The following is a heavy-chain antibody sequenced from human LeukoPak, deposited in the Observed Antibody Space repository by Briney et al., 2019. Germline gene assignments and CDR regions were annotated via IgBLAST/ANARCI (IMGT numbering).Heavy chain of an antibody. D-gene: IGHD3-10*01. CDR1: GFTFSSYW. J-gene: IGHJ4*02. Sequence: GGPLRLSCAASGFTFSSYWMHWVRQAPGKGLVWVSRINSDGSSTSYADSVKGRFTISRDNSKNTLDLQMNSLRAEDTAVYYCARDIKEDYGSSFDYWGQGTLVTVSS. V-gene: IGHV3-74*01. CDR2: INSDGSST. CDR3: ARDIKEDYGSSFDY.